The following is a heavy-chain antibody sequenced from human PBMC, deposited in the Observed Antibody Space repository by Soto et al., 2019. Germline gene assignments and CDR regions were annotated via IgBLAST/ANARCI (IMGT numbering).Heavy chain of an antibody. D-gene: IGHD2-2*01. CDR2: INAGNGNT. J-gene: IGHJ6*04. V-gene: IGHV1-3*01. CDR1: GYTFTSYA. Sequence: ASVKVSCKASGYTFTSYAMHWVRQAPGQRLEWMGWINAGNGNTKYSQKFQGRVTITRDTSASTAYMELSSLRSEDTAVYYCARDIVVVPAAPDYYYYYGMDVWGKGTTVNVSS. CDR3: ARDIVVVPAAPDYYYYYGMDV.